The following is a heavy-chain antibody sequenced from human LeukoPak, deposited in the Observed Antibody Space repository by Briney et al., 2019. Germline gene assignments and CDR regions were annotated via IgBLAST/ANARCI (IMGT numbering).Heavy chain of an antibody. J-gene: IGHJ3*02. Sequence: ASVKVSCKASGYTFTGYYMHWVRHAPAQGLEWMGWINPNSGGTNYAQKFQGRVTMTRDTSISTAYMELSRLRSDDTGVYYCAQERGYSYGTDAFDIWGQGTMVTVSS. D-gene: IGHD5-18*01. CDR2: INPNSGGT. CDR1: GYTFTGYY. V-gene: IGHV1-2*02. CDR3: AQERGYSYGTDAFDI.